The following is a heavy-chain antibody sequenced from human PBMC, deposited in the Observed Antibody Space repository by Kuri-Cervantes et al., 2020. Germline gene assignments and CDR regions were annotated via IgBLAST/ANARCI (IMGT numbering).Heavy chain of an antibody. Sequence: GESLKISCAASGFTFDDYAMHWVRQAPGKGLEWVSLISRDGGSTYYADSVKGRFTISRDNSKNTLYLQMNSLRAEDTAVYYCARNRISSRGDAFDTWGQGTMVTVSS. D-gene: IGHD6-13*01. CDR2: ISRDGGST. CDR3: ARNRISSRGDAFDT. CDR1: GFTFDDYA. J-gene: IGHJ3*02. V-gene: IGHV3-43D*03.